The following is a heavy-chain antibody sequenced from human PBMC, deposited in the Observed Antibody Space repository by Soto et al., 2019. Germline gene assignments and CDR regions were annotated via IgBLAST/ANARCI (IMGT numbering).Heavy chain of an antibody. CDR3: AGLRYNSGWFNWFDP. J-gene: IGHJ5*02. CDR2: IYYSGST. D-gene: IGHD6-19*01. CDR1: GGSISSSSYY. V-gene: IGHV4-39*01. Sequence: SETLSLTCTVSGGSISSSSYYWGWIRQPPGKGLEWIGSIYYSGSTYYNPSLKSRVTISVDTSKNQFSLKLSSVTAADTALYYCAGLRYNSGWFNWFDPWGQGTLVTVSS.